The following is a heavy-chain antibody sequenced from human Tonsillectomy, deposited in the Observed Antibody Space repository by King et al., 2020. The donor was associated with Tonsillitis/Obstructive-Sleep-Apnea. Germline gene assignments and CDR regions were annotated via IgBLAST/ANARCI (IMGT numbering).Heavy chain of an antibody. CDR1: GFTYSNYG. D-gene: IGHD3-9*01. J-gene: IGHJ6*02. CDR3: AKNASRCISGSCPKQSHDWFGMDV. CDR2: ISYDGNKK. Sequence: HVQLVESGGGVVQPGRSLRLSCAASGFTYSNYGVHWVRQPPGKGLEWVALISYDGNKKYYADSVKGRFTNSRDNSKNTLYLQMNSMRAEDTAVYYCAKNASRCISGSCPKQSHDWFGMDVWGQGPRVTVPS. V-gene: IGHV3-30*18.